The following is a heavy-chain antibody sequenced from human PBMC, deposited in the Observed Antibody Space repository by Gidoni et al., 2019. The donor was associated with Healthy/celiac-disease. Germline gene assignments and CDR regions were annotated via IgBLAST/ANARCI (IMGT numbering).Heavy chain of an antibody. CDR2: ISSSSSYI. Sequence: EVQLVESGGGLVKPGGSLRLSCAASGFTFSSYSMNWVRQAPGKGLEWVSSISSSSSYIYYADSVKGRFTISRDNAKNSLYLQMNSLRAEDTAVYYCARDNLVDTAMDTDFDYWGQGTLVTVSS. J-gene: IGHJ4*02. CDR1: GFTFSSYS. V-gene: IGHV3-21*01. D-gene: IGHD5-18*01. CDR3: ARDNLVDTAMDTDFDY.